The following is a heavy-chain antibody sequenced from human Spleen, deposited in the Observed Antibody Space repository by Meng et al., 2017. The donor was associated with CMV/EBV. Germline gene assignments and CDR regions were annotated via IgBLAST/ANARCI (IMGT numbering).Heavy chain of an antibody. CDR3: ARATLLVGATSTGFFDY. CDR2: IYYSGST. D-gene: IGHD1-26*01. J-gene: IGHJ4*02. Sequence: GGYSRTWIRQHPEKGLECIGYIYYSGSTFYNPSLKSRVTISLDTSKNQFSLKLGSLTAADTAVYYCARATLLVGATSTGFFDYWGQGTLVTVSS. CDR1: GGYS. V-gene: IGHV4-31*02.